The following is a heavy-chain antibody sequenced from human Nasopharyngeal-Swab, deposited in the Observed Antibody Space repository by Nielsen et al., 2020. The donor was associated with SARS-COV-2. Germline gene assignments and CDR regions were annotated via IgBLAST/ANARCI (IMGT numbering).Heavy chain of an antibody. Sequence: GESLKISCKGFGHSFSNYWFAWVRQMPGKGLEWMGIIYPGNSDTRHSPSFQGQVTISADKSISTAYLQWSSLRASDTAIYYCARQRTTLTLGRAFDLWGQGTMVTVSS. CDR3: ARQRTTLTLGRAFDL. V-gene: IGHV5-51*01. D-gene: IGHD4-17*01. J-gene: IGHJ3*01. CDR2: IYPGNSDT. CDR1: GHSFSNYW.